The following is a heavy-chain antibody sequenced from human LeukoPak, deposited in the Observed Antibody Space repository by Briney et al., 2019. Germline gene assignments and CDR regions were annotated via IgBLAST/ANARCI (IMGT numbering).Heavy chain of an antibody. V-gene: IGHV3-53*01. Sequence: GGSLRLSCVASGFDVNDNFMLWIRQPPGRGLEWISIIHASGGAFHSESVKGRFSAFRDTSKNTIFLQMNNLRAADTAMYYCVRRHDYWGQGTLVTVSS. CDR2: IHASGGA. CDR3: VRRHDY. J-gene: IGHJ4*02. CDR1: GFDVNDNF.